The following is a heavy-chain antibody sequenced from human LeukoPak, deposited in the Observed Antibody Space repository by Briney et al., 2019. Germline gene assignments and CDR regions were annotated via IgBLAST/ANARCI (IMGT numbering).Heavy chain of an antibody. D-gene: IGHD3-10*01. CDR3: ARGPVRTLWFGEPDY. V-gene: IGHV3-30*03. CDR1: GFRFSVYG. CDR2: ISYDGSNK. J-gene: IGHJ4*02. Sequence: GGSLRLSCEASGFRFSVYGMHWVRQAPSKGLEWVAVISYDGSNKYYADSVKGRFTTSRDNSKNTMYLQMNSLRAEDTAVYYCARGPVRTLWFGEPDYWGQGTLVAVSS.